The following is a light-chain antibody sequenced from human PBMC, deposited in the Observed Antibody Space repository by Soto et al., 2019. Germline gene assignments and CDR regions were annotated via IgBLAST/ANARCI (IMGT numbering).Light chain of an antibody. V-gene: IGKV1-33*01. CDR1: QDITNY. Sequence: DIQMSQSPSSLSASVGDEVTITCQASQDITNYLNWYQHKPGKPPKLLIYDASNLETGVPSRFSGSGSGTAFTFTISSLQPEDIATYYCQQYDNLPFGFGGGTKVEIK. CDR2: DAS. CDR3: QQYDNLPFG. J-gene: IGKJ4*01.